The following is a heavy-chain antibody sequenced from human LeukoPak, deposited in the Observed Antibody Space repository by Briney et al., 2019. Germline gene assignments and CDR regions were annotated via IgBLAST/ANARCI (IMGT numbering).Heavy chain of an antibody. CDR1: GFTFSSYA. J-gene: IGHJ4*02. Sequence: PGGSLRLSCAASGFTFSSYAMSWVRQAPGKGLEWVSAISGSGGSTFYADSVKGRFTISRDNSKNTLYLQMNSLRADDTAVYYCAKVGGGFNPTLYFDFWGQGTLVTVSS. CDR2: ISGSGGST. V-gene: IGHV3-23*01. D-gene: IGHD3-16*01. CDR3: AKVGGGFNPTLYFDF.